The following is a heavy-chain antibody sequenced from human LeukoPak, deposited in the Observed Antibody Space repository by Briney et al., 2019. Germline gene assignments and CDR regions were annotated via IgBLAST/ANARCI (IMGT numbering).Heavy chain of an antibody. J-gene: IGHJ4*02. CDR3: EREHWEYSGYDYPYFDY. D-gene: IGHD5-12*01. CDR1: GFTFSNYA. V-gene: IGHV3-30*04. CDR2: ISYDGSNK. Sequence: PGRSLRLSCAASGFTFSNYAMHWVRQAPGKGLEWVAVISYDGSNKYYTDSVKGRFTIFRDNSKNTLYLQMNSLSAEDTATYYCEREHWEYSGYDYPYFDYWGQGTLVTVSS.